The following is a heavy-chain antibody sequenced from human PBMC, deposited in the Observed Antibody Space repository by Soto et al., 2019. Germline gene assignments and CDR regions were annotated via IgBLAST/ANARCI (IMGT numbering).Heavy chain of an antibody. CDR2: INAGNGNT. D-gene: IGHD3-16*01. CDR1: GYTFTSYA. CDR3: ARNLAGGGSYFDY. Sequence: QVQLVQSGAEVKKPGASVKVSCKASGYTFTSYAMHWVRQAPGQRLEWMGWINAGNGNTKYSQKFQGRVTITRDTSESTAYMELSSLRSEGTAVYYFARNLAGGGSYFDYWGQGTLVTVSS. V-gene: IGHV1-3*01. J-gene: IGHJ4*02.